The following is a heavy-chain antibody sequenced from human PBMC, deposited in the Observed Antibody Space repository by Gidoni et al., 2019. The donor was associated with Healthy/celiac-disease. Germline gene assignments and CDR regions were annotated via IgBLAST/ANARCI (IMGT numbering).Heavy chain of an antibody. CDR3: ARVVVAGTRKTGFDP. J-gene: IGHJ5*02. CDR1: GGSISSGGYY. Sequence: QVQLQESGPGLVKPSQTLSLTCTVSGGSISSGGYYWSWIRPHPGKGLEWLGYLYYSGSTYYNPSLKSRVTISVDTSKNQFSLKLSSVTAADTAVYYCARVVVAGTRKTGFDPWGQGTLVTVSS. D-gene: IGHD2-15*01. V-gene: IGHV4-31*03. CDR2: LYYSGST.